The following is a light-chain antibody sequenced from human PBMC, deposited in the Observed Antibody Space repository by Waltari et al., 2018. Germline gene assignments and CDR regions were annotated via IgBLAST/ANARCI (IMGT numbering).Light chain of an antibody. CDR1: QSVLYSSNNKNY. CDR3: QQYYSTPLT. J-gene: IGKJ4*01. CDR2: WAS. V-gene: IGKV4-1*01. Sequence: DIVMTQSPDSLAVSLGERATINGKSSQSVLYSSNNKNYSAWYQQKPGQPPKLLIYWASTRESGVPDRFSGSGSGTDFTLTISSLQAEDVAVYYCQQYYSTPLTFGGGTKVEIK.